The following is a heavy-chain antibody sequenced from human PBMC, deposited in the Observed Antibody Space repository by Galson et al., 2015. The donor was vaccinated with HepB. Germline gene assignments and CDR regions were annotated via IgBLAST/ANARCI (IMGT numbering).Heavy chain of an antibody. Sequence: SLRLSCAASGFTFTGYAMNWVRQPPGRGLEWISSISSGGSYIYYADSEKGRFTISRDNARNSLFLQLNSLRAEDTAVYYCTRGFPYYNNELNDYWGQGTLVTVSS. J-gene: IGHJ4*02. V-gene: IGHV3-21*01. CDR1: GFTFTGYA. D-gene: IGHD3-22*01. CDR3: TRGFPYYNNELNDY. CDR2: ISSGGSYI.